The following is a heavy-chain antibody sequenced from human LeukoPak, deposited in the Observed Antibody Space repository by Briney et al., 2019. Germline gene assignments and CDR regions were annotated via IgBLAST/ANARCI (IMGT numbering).Heavy chain of an antibody. CDR3: ARDFGTTGWHTFDY. V-gene: IGHV6-1*01. Sequence: SQTLSLTCVVSGDSVSSKNGAWNWIRQSPSRGLEWLGRSYYRSKWYNDYAESMEGRMTISQDTSKNQYSLHLNSVTPDDTAVYYCARDFGTTGWHTFDYWGQGTLVTVSS. CDR1: GDSVSSKNGA. D-gene: IGHD6-19*01. CDR2: SYYRSKWYN. J-gene: IGHJ4*02.